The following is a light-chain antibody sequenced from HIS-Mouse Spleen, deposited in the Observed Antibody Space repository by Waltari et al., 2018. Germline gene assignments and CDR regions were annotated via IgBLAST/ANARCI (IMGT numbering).Light chain of an antibody. V-gene: IGLV2-14*01. CDR2: EVS. J-gene: IGLJ3*02. CDR3: SSYTSSSTWV. Sequence: QSALTQPASVSGSPGQSIIISFTGTSSDVGCYNYVSWYQQHPGKAPKLMIYEVSNRPSGVSNRFSGLQAEDEADYYCSSYTSSSTWVFGGGTKLTVL. CDR1: SSDVGCYNY.